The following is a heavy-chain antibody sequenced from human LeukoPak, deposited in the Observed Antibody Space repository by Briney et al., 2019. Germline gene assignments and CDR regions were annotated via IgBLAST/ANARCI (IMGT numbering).Heavy chain of an antibody. CDR3: AKKTATTCFIFDY. Sequence: GGSLRLSCAASVFTFSSYAMSWGRQAPGKGLEWVSAISGSGGSTYYADSVKGRFTISRDNSKNTLYLQMNSLRAEDTAVYYCAKKTATTCFIFDYWGQGTLVTVSS. D-gene: IGHD4-17*01. CDR1: VFTFSSYA. CDR2: ISGSGGST. V-gene: IGHV3-23*01. J-gene: IGHJ4*02.